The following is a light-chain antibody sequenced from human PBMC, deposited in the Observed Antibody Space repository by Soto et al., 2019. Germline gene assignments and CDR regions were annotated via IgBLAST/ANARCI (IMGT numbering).Light chain of an antibody. CDR3: QSYDSNPVV. CDR1: SGSIASNH. CDR2: KND. J-gene: IGLJ2*01. Sequence: NFMLTQSHSVSESPGKTVTISCTRSSGSIASNHVQWYQQRPGSAPSTVIYKNDQRPSGVPDRFSGSIDSSSNSASLTISGLKTEDEADYYCQSYDSNPVVFGGGTKVTVL. V-gene: IGLV6-57*04.